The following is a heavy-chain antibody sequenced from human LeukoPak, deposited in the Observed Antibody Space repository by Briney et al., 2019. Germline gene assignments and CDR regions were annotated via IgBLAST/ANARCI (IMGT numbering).Heavy chain of an antibody. V-gene: IGHV4-34*01. CDR2: INHSGST. D-gene: IGHD6-13*01. CDR1: GGSFSGYY. CDR3: ARSGYSDNWYYFDY. Sequence: SETLSLTCAVYGGSFSGYYWSWIRQPPGKGLEWIGEINHSGSTNYNPSLKSRVTISVDTSKNQFSLKLSSVTAADTAVYYCARSGYSDNWYYFDYWGQGTLVTVSS. J-gene: IGHJ4*02.